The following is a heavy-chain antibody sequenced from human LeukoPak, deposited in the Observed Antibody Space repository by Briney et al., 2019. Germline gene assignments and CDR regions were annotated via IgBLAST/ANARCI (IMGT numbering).Heavy chain of an antibody. CDR3: ARGYDMTGYSPFAY. Sequence: ASVKVSCKASGYTFSRYVMHWVRRALGQRLEWMGWIDAGNGNTKYSQEFQGRVTIIRDTSASTAYMELSSLRSEDMAVYYCARGYDMTGYSPFAYWGQGTLVTASS. CDR2: IDAGNGNT. D-gene: IGHD3-9*01. V-gene: IGHV1-3*03. J-gene: IGHJ4*02. CDR1: GYTFSRYV.